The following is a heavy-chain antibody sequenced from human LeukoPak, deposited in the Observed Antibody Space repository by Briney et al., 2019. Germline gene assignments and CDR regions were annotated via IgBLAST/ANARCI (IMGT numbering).Heavy chain of an antibody. V-gene: IGHV4-39*02. Sequence: SETLSLTCTVSGGSISSSSYYWGWIRQPPGKGLEWIGSIYYSGSTYSNPSLKSRVTISVDTSKNQFSLKLSSVTAADTAVYYCARDPFKAAADTDDAFDIWGQGTMVTVSS. CDR1: GGSISSSSYY. J-gene: IGHJ3*02. CDR2: IYYSGST. D-gene: IGHD6-13*01. CDR3: ARDPFKAAADTDDAFDI.